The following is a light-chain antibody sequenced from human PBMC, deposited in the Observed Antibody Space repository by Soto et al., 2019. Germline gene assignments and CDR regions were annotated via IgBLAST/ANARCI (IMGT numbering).Light chain of an antibody. CDR1: SSDVGSYTL. CDR2: EGS. Sequence: QSALTQPASVSGSPGQSITISCTATSSDVGSYTLISWYQQHPGKAPKLIIYEGSRRPSGVSSRFSGSKSGNTASLTISGLQAEDEADYYCCSFASSGSFGVIFGGGTKLTVL. CDR3: CSFASSGSFGVI. J-gene: IGLJ2*01. V-gene: IGLV2-23*03.